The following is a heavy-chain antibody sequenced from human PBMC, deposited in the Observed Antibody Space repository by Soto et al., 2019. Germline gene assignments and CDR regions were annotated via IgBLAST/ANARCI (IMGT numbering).Heavy chain of an antibody. CDR2: IIPTLGIA. Sequence: QVQLVQSGAEVKKPGSSVKVSCKASGGTFTSHSISWVRQAPGQGLEWMGRIIPTLGIANYAQKFQGRVTIXAXXSTSTAYMELSSLRSEDTAVYYWARDVDSPYGMDVWGRGTTVTVSS. D-gene: IGHD2-15*01. CDR1: GGTFTSHS. J-gene: IGHJ6*02. CDR3: ARDVDSPYGMDV. V-gene: IGHV1-69*08.